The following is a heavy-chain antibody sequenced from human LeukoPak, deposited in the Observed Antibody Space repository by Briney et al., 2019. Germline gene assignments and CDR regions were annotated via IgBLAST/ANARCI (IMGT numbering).Heavy chain of an antibody. D-gene: IGHD6-13*01. CDR3: ATGGYSSSWYGDY. V-gene: IGHV3-9*01. CDR1: GFTFDDYA. Sequence: GGSLRLSCAASGFTFDDYAMHWVRQAPGKGLEWVSGISWNSGSIGYADSVKGQFTISRDNAKNSLYLQMNSLRAEDTAVYYCATGGYSSSWYGDYWGQGTLVTVSS. CDR2: ISWNSGSI. J-gene: IGHJ4*02.